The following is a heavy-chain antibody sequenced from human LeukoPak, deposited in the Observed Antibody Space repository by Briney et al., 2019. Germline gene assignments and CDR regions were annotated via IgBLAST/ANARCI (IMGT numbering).Heavy chain of an antibody. CDR2: IYYTGTT. CDR1: GVSISRNSDY. D-gene: IGHD3-22*01. J-gene: IGHJ4*02. V-gene: IGHV4-39*07. CDR3: ARHDKGFDY. Sequence: SETLSLTCTVSGVSISRNSDYWGWIRQPPGKGLEWIASIYYTGTTYYNPSLESRLTISLDTSKNQFSLKLSSVTAADTAVYYCARHDKGFDYWGQGTLVTVSA.